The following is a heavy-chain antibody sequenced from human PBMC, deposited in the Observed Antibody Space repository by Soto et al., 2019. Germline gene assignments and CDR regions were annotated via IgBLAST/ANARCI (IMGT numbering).Heavy chain of an antibody. CDR3: ARSVHPGIAVAGYYFDY. V-gene: IGHV3-30-3*01. CDR2: ISYDGSNK. D-gene: IGHD6-19*01. Sequence: QVQLVESGGGVVQPGRSLRLYCAASGYTFSRYAMHWVRQAPGKGLEWVAVISYDGSNKYYADSVKGRFTISRDNSKNTLYLQMNSLRAEDTSVYYCARSVHPGIAVAGYYFDYWGQGTLVTVSS. CDR1: GYTFSRYA. J-gene: IGHJ4*02.